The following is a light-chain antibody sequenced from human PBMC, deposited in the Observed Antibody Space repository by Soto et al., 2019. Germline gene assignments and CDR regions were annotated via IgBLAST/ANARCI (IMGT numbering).Light chain of an antibody. V-gene: IGKV4-1*01. J-gene: IGKJ1*01. CDR1: QSVLSTSNNKNY. Sequence: DIVMTQSPDSLAVSLGERATINCKSSQSVLSTSNNKNYLAWYQQKPGQPPKLLIYWASTRESGVPDRFSGSGSGTDFTLTISSLQAEDVAVYSCQQYYSTPRTFGQGTKVEI. CDR2: WAS. CDR3: QQYYSTPRT.